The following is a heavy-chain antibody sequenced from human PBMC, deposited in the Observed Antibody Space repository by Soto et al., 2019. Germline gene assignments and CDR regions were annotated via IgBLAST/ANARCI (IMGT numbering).Heavy chain of an antibody. CDR1: GYTFTSYG. CDR3: AIDRDIVVVPAAAVLYYYYGMDV. D-gene: IGHD2-2*01. V-gene: IGHV1-18*04. CDR2: ISAYNGNT. J-gene: IGHJ6*02. Sequence: QVQLVQSGAEVKKPGASVKVSCKASGYTFTSYGISWVRQAPGQGLEWMGWISAYNGNTNYAQKLQGRVTMTTDTSTSTAYMELRSLRSDGTAVYYCAIDRDIVVVPAAAVLYYYYGMDVWGQGTTVTVSS.